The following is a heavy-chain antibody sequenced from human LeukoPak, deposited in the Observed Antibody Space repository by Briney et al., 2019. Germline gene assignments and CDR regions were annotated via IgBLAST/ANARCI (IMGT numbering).Heavy chain of an antibody. D-gene: IGHD3-22*01. Sequence: GGSLRLSCAASGFTFSSYSMNWLRQAPGKGLEWVSSISSSSSYIHYADSVKGRFTIPRDNAKNSLYLQMNSLRAEDTAVYYCARFGSGYYQFDYWGQGTLVTVSS. CDR2: ISSSSSYI. CDR1: GFTFSSYS. J-gene: IGHJ4*02. CDR3: ARFGSGYYQFDY. V-gene: IGHV3-21*01.